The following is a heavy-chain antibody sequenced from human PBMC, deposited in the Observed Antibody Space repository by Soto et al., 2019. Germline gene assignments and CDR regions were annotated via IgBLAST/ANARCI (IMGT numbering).Heavy chain of an antibody. CDR3: ARGGGGYDYVWGSYSPFDF. J-gene: IGHJ4*02. D-gene: IGHD3-16*01. CDR2: INHSGST. V-gene: IGHV4-34*01. CDR1: GESLRDYY. Sequence: QVQLQQWGAGLLKPSETLSLTCAVYGESLRDYYWSWIRQPPGKGLEWIGEINHSGSTNYSPSLKSRVSISVDTSKKQFSLKVTSVTAADTAVYYCARGGGGYDYVWGSYSPFDFWGQGTLVTVSS.